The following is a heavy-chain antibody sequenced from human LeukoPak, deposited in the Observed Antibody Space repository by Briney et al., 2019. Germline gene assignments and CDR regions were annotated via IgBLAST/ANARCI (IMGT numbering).Heavy chain of an antibody. CDR1: GFTFSSIP. D-gene: IGHD5-12*01. CDR2: ISYDGSNK. CDR3: ARDGGYSGRKPQFDY. J-gene: IGHJ4*02. Sequence: GGSLSFSSPASGFTFSSIPLHRLGQGQGQGLKGVAVISYDGSNKYYADSVKGRFTISRDNSKNTLYLQMNSLRAEDTAVYYCARDGGYSGRKPQFDYWGQGTLVTVSS. V-gene: IGHV3-30*04.